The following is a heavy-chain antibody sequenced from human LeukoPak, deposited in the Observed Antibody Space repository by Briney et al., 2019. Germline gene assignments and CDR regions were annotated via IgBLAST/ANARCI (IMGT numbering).Heavy chain of an antibody. D-gene: IGHD3-10*01. Sequence: PGGSLRLSCAASGFTFSSYAMSWVRQAPGKGLEWVSAISGSGGSTYYADSVKGRFTISRDNSKNTLYLQMNSLRAEDTAVYYCAKDLLSRGSGSYGFVYWGQGTLVTVSS. CDR3: AKDLLSRGSGSYGFVY. CDR2: ISGSGGST. CDR1: GFTFSSYA. J-gene: IGHJ4*02. V-gene: IGHV3-23*01.